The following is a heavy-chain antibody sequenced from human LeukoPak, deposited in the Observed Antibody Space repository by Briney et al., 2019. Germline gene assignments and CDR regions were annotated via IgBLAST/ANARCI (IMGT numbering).Heavy chain of an antibody. CDR1: GGSLSSGSYY. J-gene: IGHJ4*02. Sequence: SETLSLTCTVSGGSLSSGSYYWSWIRQPPGKGLEWIANMYYSGSTNYNPSLKSRVTISVNTSKNQFSLRLSSVTAADTAVYYCARDIYGYSDYWGQGTLVTVSS. D-gene: IGHD5-18*01. CDR2: MYYSGST. CDR3: ARDIYGYSDY. V-gene: IGHV4-61*01.